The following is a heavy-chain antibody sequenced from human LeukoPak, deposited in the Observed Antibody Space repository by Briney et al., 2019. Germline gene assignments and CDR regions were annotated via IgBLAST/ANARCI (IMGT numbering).Heavy chain of an antibody. Sequence: SGPTLAKPTQTLTLTCTFSGFSLSTSGVGVGCIRQPPGKALEWLALISWDYGERYRSSLKRRLTITKDTSKNQVVLTMTNMDPVDTATYYCARSLWQQFDYWGQGTLVTVSS. D-gene: IGHD6-13*01. CDR2: ISWDYGE. V-gene: IGHV2-5*02. J-gene: IGHJ4*02. CDR3: ARSLWQQFDY. CDR1: GFSLSTSGVG.